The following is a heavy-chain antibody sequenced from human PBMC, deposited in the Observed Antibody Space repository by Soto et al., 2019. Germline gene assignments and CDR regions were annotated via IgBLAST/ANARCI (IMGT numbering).Heavy chain of an antibody. Sequence: PSETLSLTCTVSGGSISSGGYYWSWIRQHPGKGLEWIGYIYYSGSTYYNTSLKSRVTISVDTSKNQFSLKLSSVTAADTAVYYCARGAGYPNWFDQWGQGTLVTAPQ. V-gene: IGHV4-31*03. CDR2: IYYSGST. CDR1: GGSISSGGYY. D-gene: IGHD2-15*01. CDR3: ARGAGYPNWFDQ. J-gene: IGHJ5*02.